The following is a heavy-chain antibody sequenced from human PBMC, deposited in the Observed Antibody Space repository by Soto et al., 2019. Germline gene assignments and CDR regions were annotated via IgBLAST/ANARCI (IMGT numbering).Heavy chain of an antibody. V-gene: IGHV1-46*01. D-gene: IGHD6-13*01. CDR2: INPNGGST. CDR1: GYIFINYY. J-gene: IGHJ4*01. Sequence: QVQLVQSGAEVKKPGASVKVSCKASGYIFINYYIHWVRQAPGQGLEWIGIINPNGGSTNYAQKFRGRVTLARDTSTSTVYMDLSSLRSEDTAMYYFAMDLAAGEFWGHGTLVTVSS. CDR3: AMDLAAGEF.